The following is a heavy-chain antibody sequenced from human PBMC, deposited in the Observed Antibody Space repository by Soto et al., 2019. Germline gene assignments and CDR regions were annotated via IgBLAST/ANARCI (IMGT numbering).Heavy chain of an antibody. Sequence: QVQLVQSGAEVKKPGASVKVSCKASGYTFTSYYMHWVRQAPGQGLEWMGIINPSGGRTSYAQKFQGRVTMTRDTSTSTVYMELSSLRSEDTAVYYCARDGGYDFWSGYYPYGMDVWGQGTTVTVSS. CDR1: GYTFTSYY. V-gene: IGHV1-46*01. D-gene: IGHD3-3*01. J-gene: IGHJ6*02. CDR3: ARDGGYDFWSGYYPYGMDV. CDR2: INPSGGRT.